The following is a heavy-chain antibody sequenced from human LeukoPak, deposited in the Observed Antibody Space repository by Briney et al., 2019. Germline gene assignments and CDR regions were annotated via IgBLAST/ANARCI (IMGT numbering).Heavy chain of an antibody. D-gene: IGHD6-6*01. J-gene: IGHJ4*02. V-gene: IGHV4-59*01. CDR1: GGSISSYY. CDR2: IYYSGST. Sequence: PSETLSLTCTVSGGSISSYYWSWIRQPPGKGLEWIGYIYYSGSTNYNPSLKSRVTISVDTSKNQFSLKLSSVTAADTAVYYCARYSSSWRKSYYFDYWGQGTLVTVSS. CDR3: ARYSSSWRKSYYFDY.